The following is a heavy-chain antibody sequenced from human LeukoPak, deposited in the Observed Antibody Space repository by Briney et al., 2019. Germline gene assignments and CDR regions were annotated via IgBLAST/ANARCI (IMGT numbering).Heavy chain of an antibody. CDR2: FYTSGST. CDR1: GGSISSGSYF. J-gene: IGHJ4*02. D-gene: IGHD6-13*01. V-gene: IGHV4-61*02. CDR3: ARFWGQQLAFDY. Sequence: HPSETLSLTCTVSGGSISSGSYFWSWIRLPAGKGLEWIGRFYTSGSTDYNPSLKSRVTISVDTSKNQFSLKLSSVTAADTAVYYCARFWGQQLAFDYWGQGTLVTVSS.